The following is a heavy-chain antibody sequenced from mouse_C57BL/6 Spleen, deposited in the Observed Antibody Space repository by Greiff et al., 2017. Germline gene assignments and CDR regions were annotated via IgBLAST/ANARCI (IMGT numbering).Heavy chain of an antibody. V-gene: IGHV1-47*01. CDR3: ARGATVVATDWYFDV. D-gene: IGHD1-1*01. J-gene: IGHJ1*03. CDR1: GYTFTTYP. Sequence: VQLQQSGAELVKPGASVKMSCKASGYTFTTYPIEWMKQNHGKSLEWIGNFHPYNDDTKYNEKFKGKATLTVEKSSSTVYLELSRLTSEDSAVYDCARGATVVATDWYFDVWGTGTTVTVSS. CDR2: FHPYNDDT.